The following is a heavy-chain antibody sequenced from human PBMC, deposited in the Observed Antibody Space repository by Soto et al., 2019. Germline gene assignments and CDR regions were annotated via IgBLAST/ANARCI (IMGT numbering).Heavy chain of an antibody. Sequence: EVQLVESGGGLVQPGGSLRLSCAASGFTVSSNYMSWVRQAPGKGLEWVSGICSGGSTYYADSVKGRFTISRHNSKNTLYLQINSLRAEDTAVYYCASLPGIAAAGHDYYFDYWGQGTLVTVSS. J-gene: IGHJ4*02. CDR2: ICSGGST. CDR3: ASLPGIAAAGHDYYFDY. D-gene: IGHD6-13*01. CDR1: GFTVSSNY. V-gene: IGHV3-53*04.